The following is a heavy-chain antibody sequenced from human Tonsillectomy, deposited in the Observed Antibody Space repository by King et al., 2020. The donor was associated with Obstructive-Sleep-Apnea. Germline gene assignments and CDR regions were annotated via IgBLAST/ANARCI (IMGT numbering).Heavy chain of an antibody. CDR3: GGYNGFDP. CDR2: ISYDGSDK. D-gene: IGHD6-13*01. Sequence: VQLVESGGGVVQPGRSLRLSCAASGFTFSNYGMHWVRQAPGEGLEWVAIISYDGSDKYYADSLKGRFTISRDNSKSTLYLQMNSLGPEDTAVYYCGGYNGFDPWGQGTLVTVSS. CDR1: GFTFSNYG. J-gene: IGHJ5*02. V-gene: IGHV3-30*03.